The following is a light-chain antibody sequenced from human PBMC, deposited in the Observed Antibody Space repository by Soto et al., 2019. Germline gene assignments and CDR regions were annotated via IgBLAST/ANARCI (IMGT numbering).Light chain of an antibody. CDR2: AAS. CDR1: QGISSY. J-gene: IGKJ5*01. CDR3: QQLNSYPIT. Sequence: IQLTPSPSFLSASVGGRVTIPCRASQGISSYLAWYQQKPGKAPKLLIYAASTLQSGVPSRFSGSGSGTEFTLTISSLQPEDFATYYCQQLNSYPITFGQGTRLEI. V-gene: IGKV1-9*01.